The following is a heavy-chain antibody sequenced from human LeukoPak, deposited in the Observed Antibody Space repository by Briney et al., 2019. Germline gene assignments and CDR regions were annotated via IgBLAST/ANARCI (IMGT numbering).Heavy chain of an antibody. V-gene: IGHV5-51*01. D-gene: IGHD6-19*01. CDR3: ARLEQWRAGHIDY. CDR2: IYPGDSDT. CDR1: GYIFTSYW. Sequence: GESLKISCRASGYIFTSYWLGWVRQTPDKGLEWMGIIYPGDSDTRYSPSFQGQVTISADKSITTAYLQWSSLKASDTAMYYCARLEQWRAGHIDYWGQGTLVTVSS. J-gene: IGHJ4*02.